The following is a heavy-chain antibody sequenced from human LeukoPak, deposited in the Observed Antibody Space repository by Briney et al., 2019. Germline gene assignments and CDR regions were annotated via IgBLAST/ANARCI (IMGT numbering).Heavy chain of an antibody. D-gene: IGHD6-13*01. CDR3: ARHDGSSWYYAFDV. CDR2: IYYSGST. V-gene: IGHV4-59*08. CDR1: GVSISSYY. Sequence: PSEALSLTCTVSGVSISSYYWSWIRQPPGKGLEWIGYIYYSGSTNYSLSLKSRVTISLDTSKNQFSLKLSSVTAADTAVYYCARHDGSSWYYAFDVWGQGTMVTVSS. J-gene: IGHJ3*01.